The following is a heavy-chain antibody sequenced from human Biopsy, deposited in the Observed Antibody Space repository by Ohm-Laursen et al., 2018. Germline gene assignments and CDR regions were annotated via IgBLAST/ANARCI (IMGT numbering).Heavy chain of an antibody. V-gene: IGHV4-59*02. CDR3: ARDSGILNYGNFKYYHYYGMDV. Sequence: SETLSLTCIVSGDSVTKYYWSWIRQPPGKGLEWIGHIYYSVMTNYNPSLQSRVSISVDMSRNQVSLTLSSVTAADTAVYYCARDSGILNYGNFKYYHYYGMDVWGQGTKVTVSS. CDR2: IYYSVMT. D-gene: IGHD4-11*01. CDR1: GDSVTKYY. J-gene: IGHJ6*02.